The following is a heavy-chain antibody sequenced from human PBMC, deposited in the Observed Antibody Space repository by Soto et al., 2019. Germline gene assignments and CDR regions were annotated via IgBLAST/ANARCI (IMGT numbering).Heavy chain of an antibody. CDR2: ILPIFGTA. V-gene: IGHV1-69*14. J-gene: IGHJ3*02. CDR1: GGTFSTSS. D-gene: IGHD3-10*01. CDR3: ARGHEFGGNSDAFDI. Sequence: QVQLVQSGAEVKKPGSSVKVSCKASGGTFSTSSINWLRQAPGQRPEWMGNILPIFGTADYAQKFRDRVTXPADKSPNRAYMELRSLFSEDASVYYCARGHEFGGNSDAFDIWGQGTVVTVSS.